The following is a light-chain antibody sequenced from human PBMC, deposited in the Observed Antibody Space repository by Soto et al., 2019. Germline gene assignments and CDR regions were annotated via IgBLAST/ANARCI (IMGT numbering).Light chain of an antibody. Sequence: EIVMTQSPATLSVSPGERATLSCRASQSVSSNLAWYQQRPGQAPRLLIYGASSRATGIPDRFSGSGSGTDFTLTISRLEPEDFAVYYCQRYDSSSWTFGQGTKVDIK. V-gene: IGKV3-20*01. J-gene: IGKJ1*01. CDR2: GAS. CDR3: QRYDSSSWT. CDR1: QSVSSN.